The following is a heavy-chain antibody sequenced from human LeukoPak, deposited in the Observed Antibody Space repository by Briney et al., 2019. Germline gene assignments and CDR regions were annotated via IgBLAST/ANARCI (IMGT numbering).Heavy chain of an antibody. CDR3: ARGPYYYYYYGMDV. CDR2: IGTAGDT. V-gene: IGHV3-13*01. CDR1: GFTFSSYD. Sequence: GGSLRLSCAASGFTFSSYDMHWVRQATGKGLEWVSAIGTAGDTYYPGSVKGRFTISRESAKNSLYLQMNSLRAEDTAVYYCARGPYYYYYYGMDVWGQGTTVTVSS. J-gene: IGHJ6*02.